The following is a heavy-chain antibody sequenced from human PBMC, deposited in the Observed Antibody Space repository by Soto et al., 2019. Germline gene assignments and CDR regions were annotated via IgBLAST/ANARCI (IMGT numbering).Heavy chain of an antibody. CDR3: ARVKAGGGYCSGGSCYSVYMDV. Sequence: EVQLVESGGGWVQPGGSLRLSCAASGFTVSSNYMSWVRQAPGKGLEWVSVIYSGGSTYYADSVKGRFTISRHNSKNTLYLKMNSLRAEDTAVYYCARVKAGGGYCSGGSCYSVYMDVWGKGSTVTVSS. CDR2: IYSGGST. D-gene: IGHD2-15*01. J-gene: IGHJ6*03. V-gene: IGHV3-53*04. CDR1: GFTVSSNY.